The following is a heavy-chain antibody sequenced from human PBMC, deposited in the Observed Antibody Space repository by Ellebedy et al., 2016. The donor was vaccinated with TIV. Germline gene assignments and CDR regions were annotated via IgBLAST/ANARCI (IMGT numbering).Heavy chain of an antibody. CDR2: IYPQDSDA. CDR1: GYTFIYYW. CDR3: AILVHPLTAGVRIPGLG. D-gene: IGHD1-20*01. V-gene: IGHV5-51*01. J-gene: IGHJ4*02. Sequence: GESLKISXKASGYTFIYYWIGWVRHMPGKGLEWVAIIYPQDSDARYSPSFQGLFTISVDQSINTAFLQWHSLTASDTAMYYCAILVHPLTAGVRIPGLGWGQGTQVTVSS.